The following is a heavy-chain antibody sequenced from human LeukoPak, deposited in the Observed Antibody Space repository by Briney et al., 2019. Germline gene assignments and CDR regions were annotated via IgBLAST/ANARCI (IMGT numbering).Heavy chain of an antibody. V-gene: IGHV4-4*07. J-gene: IGHJ6*03. CDR2: IYTSGST. Sequence: SETLSLTCTVSDDSISNYYWSWIRQPAGKGLEWIGRIYTSGSTNYNPSLKSRVTMLVDTSKNQFSLILSSVTAADTAVYYCARESDYYYYMDVWGKGTTVTISS. CDR3: ARESDYYYYMDV. CDR1: DDSISNYY.